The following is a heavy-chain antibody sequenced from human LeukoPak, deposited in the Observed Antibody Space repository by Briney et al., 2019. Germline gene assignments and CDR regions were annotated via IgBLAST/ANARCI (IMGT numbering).Heavy chain of an antibody. J-gene: IGHJ4*02. CDR2: ISYDGSNK. CDR1: GFTFSSYG. Sequence: AGGSLRLSCAASGFTFSSYGMHWVRQAPGKGLEWVAVISYDGSNKYYADSVKGRFTISRDNSKNTLYLQMNSLRAEDTAVYYFAKDPRYYYGSGSLWGQGTLVTVSS. D-gene: IGHD3-10*01. V-gene: IGHV3-30*18. CDR3: AKDPRYYYGSGSL.